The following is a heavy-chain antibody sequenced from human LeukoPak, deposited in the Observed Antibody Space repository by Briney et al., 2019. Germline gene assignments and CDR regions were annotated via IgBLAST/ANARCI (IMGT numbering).Heavy chain of an antibody. CDR1: GSTFSSHT. V-gene: IGHV3-48*04. CDR2: ISNTGSVI. D-gene: IGHD5-24*01. Sequence: GGSLRLSCAASGSTFSSHTMNWVRQAPGKGLEWISYISNTGSVIYYADSVKGRFTISRDNAKNSLYLQMNSLRAEDTAVYYCAKDRDGYNYYFDYWGQGTLVTVSS. CDR3: AKDRDGYNYYFDY. J-gene: IGHJ4*02.